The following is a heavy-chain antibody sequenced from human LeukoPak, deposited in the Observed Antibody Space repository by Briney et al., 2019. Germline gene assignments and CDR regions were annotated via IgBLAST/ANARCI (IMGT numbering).Heavy chain of an antibody. V-gene: IGHV1-69*13. J-gene: IGHJ4*02. CDR1: GGTFSSYA. Sequence: SVKVSCKASGGTFSSYAISWVRQAPGQGLEWMGGIIPIFGTANYAQKFQGRVTITADESTSTAYMELSSLRSEDTAVYYCARVSSTVVTLYYFDYWGQGTLVTVSS. CDR2: IIPIFGTA. D-gene: IGHD4-23*01. CDR3: ARVSSTVVTLYYFDY.